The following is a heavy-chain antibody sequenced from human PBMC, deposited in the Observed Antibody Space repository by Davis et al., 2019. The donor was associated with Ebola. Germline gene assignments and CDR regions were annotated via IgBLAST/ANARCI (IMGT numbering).Heavy chain of an antibody. CDR2: ISSSSSTI. V-gene: IGHV3-48*02. D-gene: IGHD6-6*01. J-gene: IGHJ4*02. Sequence: PGGSLRLSCAASGFIFSRNSMNWVRQAPGKGLEWVSYISSSSSTIYYADSVRGRFTISRDNAKNSLYLQMNSLRDEDTAMYYCARDTRVYSSSSGYDSWGQGTLVTVSS. CDR1: GFIFSRNS. CDR3: ARDTRVYSSSSGYDS.